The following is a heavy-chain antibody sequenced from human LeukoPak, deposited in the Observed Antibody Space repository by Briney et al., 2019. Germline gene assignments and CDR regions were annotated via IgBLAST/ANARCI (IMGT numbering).Heavy chain of an antibody. CDR1: GGSISSSN. J-gene: IGHJ4*02. CDR3: AKQLGYCSDGSCYFPY. D-gene: IGHD2-15*01. V-gene: IGHV3-23*01. Sequence: TSETLSLTCVVSGGSISSSNWWSWVRQAPGKGLEWVSAISNNGGYTYYADSVQGRFTISRDNSKSTLCLQMNSLRAEDTAVYYCAKQLGYCSDGSCYFPYRGQGTLVTVSP. CDR2: ISNNGGYT.